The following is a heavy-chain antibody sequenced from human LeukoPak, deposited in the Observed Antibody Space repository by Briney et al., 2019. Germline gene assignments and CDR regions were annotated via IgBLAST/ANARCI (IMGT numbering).Heavy chain of an antibody. D-gene: IGHD2-15*01. CDR2: ISGSGGST. CDR3: AKFQMRYCSGGSCHPFDY. Sequence: PGRSLRLSCAASGFTFINYAMNWVRQAPGKGLEWVSGISGSGGSTYYTDSVKGRFTISRDNSKNTLYLQMNSLRAEDTAIYYCAKFQMRYCSGGSCHPFDYWGQGTLVTVSS. V-gene: IGHV3-23*01. CDR1: GFTFINYA. J-gene: IGHJ4*02.